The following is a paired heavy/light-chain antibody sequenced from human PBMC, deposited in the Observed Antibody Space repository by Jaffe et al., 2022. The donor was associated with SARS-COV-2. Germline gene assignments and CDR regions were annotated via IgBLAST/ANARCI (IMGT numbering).Heavy chain of an antibody. CDR2: IWYDGSNK. D-gene: IGHD2-15*01. CDR1: GFTFSSYG. CDR3: ARDSLDIVVVVAATRGARDWYGMDV. Sequence: QVQLVESGGGVVQPGRSLRLSCAASGFTFSSYGMHWVRQAPGKGLEWVAVIWYDGSNKYYADSVKGRFTISRDNSKNTLYLQMNSLRAEDTAVYYCARDSLDIVVVVAATRGARDWYGMDVWGQGTTVTVSS. J-gene: IGHJ6*02. V-gene: IGHV3-33*01.
Light chain of an antibody. J-gene: IGKJ3*01. CDR2: AAS. CDR3: QQLNSYPPN. CDR1: QGISSY. Sequence: DIQLTQSPSFLSASVGDRVTITCRASQGISSYLAWYQQKPGKAPKLLIYAASTLQSGVPSRFSGSGSGTEFTLTISSLQPEDFATYYCQQLNSYPPNFGPGTKVDIK. V-gene: IGKV1-9*01.